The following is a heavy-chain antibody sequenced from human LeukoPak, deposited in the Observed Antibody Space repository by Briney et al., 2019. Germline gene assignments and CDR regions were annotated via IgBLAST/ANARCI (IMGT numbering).Heavy chain of an antibody. CDR3: ARDLPTGSDYFDY. J-gene: IGHJ4*02. D-gene: IGHD6-6*01. V-gene: IGHV3-7*01. CDR1: GFIFSTYW. CDR2: IKQDGSEK. Sequence: GGSLRLSCAASGFIFSTYWMSWVRQAPGKGLECVANIKQDGSEKYYVDSVKGRFTISRDNAKNSLYLQTSSLRADDTAVYYCARDLPTGSDYFDYWGQGTLVTVSS.